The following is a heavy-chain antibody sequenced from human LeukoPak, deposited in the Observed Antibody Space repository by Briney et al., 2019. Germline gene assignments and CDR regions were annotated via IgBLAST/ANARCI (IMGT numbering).Heavy chain of an antibody. V-gene: IGHV4-34*01. CDR2: INHSGST. CDR3: ACTVYYGSVDY. J-gene: IGHJ4*02. CDR1: GGSFSGYY. Sequence: PSETLSLICAVYGGSFSGYYWSWIRQPPGKGLEWIGEINHSGSTNYNPSLKSRVTISVDTSKNQFSLKLSSVTAADTAVYYCACTVYYGSVDYWGQGTLVTVSS. D-gene: IGHD3-10*01.